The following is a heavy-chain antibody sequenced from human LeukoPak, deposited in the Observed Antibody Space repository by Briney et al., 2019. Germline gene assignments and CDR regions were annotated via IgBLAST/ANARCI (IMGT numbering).Heavy chain of an antibody. CDR2: INSEGSRE. J-gene: IGHJ4*02. D-gene: IGHD3-3*01. CDR3: AKGGAQLRFLEWLLYDY. Sequence: GGSLRLSCAASVFTFTHYWMHWVRQAPGKGLVWVSRINSEGSRETYAEAVKGRFTISRDNAQNTLYLQMNSLRAEDTAVYYCAKGGAQLRFLEWLLYDYWGQGTLVTVS. V-gene: IGHV3-74*01. CDR1: VFTFTHYW.